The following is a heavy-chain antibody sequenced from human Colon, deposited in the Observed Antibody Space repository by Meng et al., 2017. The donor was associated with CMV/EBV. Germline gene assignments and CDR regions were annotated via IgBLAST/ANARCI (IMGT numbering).Heavy chain of an antibody. Sequence: KVSCKASGYDFTTYWIDWVRQMPGLGLEWMGVVFPGDSDTRYSPSFEGQVTISVDKSTNTAYLHLSSLTASDTAKYFCARLHRPIRNSGTGYFDYWGQGTLVTVSS. CDR1: GYDFTTYW. V-gene: IGHV5-51*01. CDR2: VFPGDSDT. D-gene: IGHD5-12*01. J-gene: IGHJ4*02. CDR3: ARLHRPIRNSGTGYFDY.